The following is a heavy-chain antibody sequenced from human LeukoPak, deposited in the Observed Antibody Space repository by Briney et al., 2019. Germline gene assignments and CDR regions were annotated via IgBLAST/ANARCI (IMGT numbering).Heavy chain of an antibody. CDR1: GGSISSSSYY. CDR2: IYYSGST. Sequence: KPSETLSLTCTVSGGSISSSSYYWGWIRQPPGKGLEWIISIYYSGSTYYNPSLKSRVTITVDTSKNQFSLKLSSVTAADTTVYYCARSHIVAVTGFAFDIWGQGTLVTVSS. J-gene: IGHJ3*02. V-gene: IGHV4-39*01. CDR3: ARSHIVAVTGFAFDI. D-gene: IGHD2-21*02.